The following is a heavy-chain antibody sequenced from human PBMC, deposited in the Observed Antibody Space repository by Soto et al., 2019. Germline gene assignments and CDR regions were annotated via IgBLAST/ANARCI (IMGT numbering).Heavy chain of an antibody. CDR3: ARDISWGSNWYYYMDV. V-gene: IGHV3-48*01. CDR2: ISSSSSGI. Sequence: EVQLVESGGGLVPPGGSLRLSCATSGFILSDCAMNWVRHAPGKGLEWVSYISSSSSGIDYADSVKGRFTVSRDNASNALYLQMNRLRAEHTAVYYCARDISWGSNWYYYMDVWGKGTTVTVSS. J-gene: IGHJ6*03. CDR1: GFILSDCA. D-gene: IGHD7-27*01.